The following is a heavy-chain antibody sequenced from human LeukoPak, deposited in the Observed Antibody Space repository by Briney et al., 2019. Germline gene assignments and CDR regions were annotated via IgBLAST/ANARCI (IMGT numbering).Heavy chain of an antibody. J-gene: IGHJ5*02. CDR1: GYTFTGYY. D-gene: IGHD6-19*01. V-gene: IGHV1-2*02. Sequence: ASVKVSCKASGYTFTGYYMHWVRQAPGQGLEWMGWINSNSGGTNYAQKLQGRVTMTRDTSISTAYMELSRLRSDDTAVYYCARVTSSGWYWFDPWGQGTLVTVSS. CDR3: ARVTSSGWYWFDP. CDR2: INSNSGGT.